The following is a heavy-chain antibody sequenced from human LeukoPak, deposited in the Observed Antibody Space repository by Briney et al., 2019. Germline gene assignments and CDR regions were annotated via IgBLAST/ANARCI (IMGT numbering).Heavy chain of an antibody. CDR2: IDTDGTSA. CDR3: VRLGGSSSVDH. J-gene: IGHJ4*02. CDR1: EFTFSSYW. Sequence: GGSLRLSCEASEFTFSSYWMHWVRQAPGKGLVWVSRIDTDGTSAAYADSVKGRFSISRDNAKNTLYLQMDSLRAEDTAVYYCVRLGGSSSVDHWGQGTLVAVSS. D-gene: IGHD6-25*01. V-gene: IGHV3-74*01.